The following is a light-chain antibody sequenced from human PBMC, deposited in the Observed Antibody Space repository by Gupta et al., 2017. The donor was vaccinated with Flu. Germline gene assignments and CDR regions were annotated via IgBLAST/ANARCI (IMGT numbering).Light chain of an antibody. V-gene: IGLV1-40*01. Sequence: QSVLTQPPSVSGAPGQRVTISCTGSSSNIGAGYDVHWYQQLPGTAPKLLIYGNTNRPSGVPDRFSGSMSGTSASLAITGLQAEDEADYYCQSYDSSRWVFGGGTKVTVL. CDR2: GNT. CDR3: QSYDSSRWV. CDR1: SSNIGAGYD. J-gene: IGLJ3*02.